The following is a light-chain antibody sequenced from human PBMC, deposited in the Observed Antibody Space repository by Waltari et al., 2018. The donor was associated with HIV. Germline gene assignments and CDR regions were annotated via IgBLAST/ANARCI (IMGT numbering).Light chain of an antibody. CDR2: YNN. J-gene: IGLJ1*01. Sequence: QSVLTQPPPASGTPGQRVTIACSGSSSNIGSKTVNWYQQLPGTATKLLIYYNNQRPSGVPDRFSGSKSGTSASLAISGRQSEDEADYYCAAWDRSLNGPVFGTGTKVTVL. CDR3: AAWDRSLNGPV. CDR1: SSNIGSKT. V-gene: IGLV1-44*01.